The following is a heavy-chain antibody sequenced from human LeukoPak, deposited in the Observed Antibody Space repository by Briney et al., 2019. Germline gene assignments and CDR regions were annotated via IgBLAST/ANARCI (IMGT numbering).Heavy chain of an antibody. CDR1: GGTFSSYA. CDR3: ARNSPRDIAGRQFLPGVLALLSQCDNCFDP. V-gene: IGHV1-69*04. D-gene: IGHD3-3*02. Sequence: SVKVSCKASGGTFSSYAISWVRQAPGQGLEWMGRIIPIFGIANYAQKFQGRVTMTTDTSTSTAYMELRSLRSDDTAVYYCARNSPRDIAGRQFLPGVLALLSQCDNCFDPWGQGTLVSVSS. CDR2: IIPIFGIA. J-gene: IGHJ5*02.